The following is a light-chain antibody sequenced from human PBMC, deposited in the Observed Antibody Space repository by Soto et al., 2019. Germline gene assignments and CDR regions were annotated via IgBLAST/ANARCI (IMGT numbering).Light chain of an antibody. V-gene: IGLV1-47*01. CDR1: SSNIGTTY. CDR2: RNN. CDR3: AAWDDSLSGHVV. J-gene: IGLJ2*01. Sequence: QSVLTQPPSASGTPGQRVTISCSGSSSNIGTTYVSWYQQLPRTAPKLLIYRNNQRPSGVPDRFSGSKSGTSASLAISGLRSEDEADYYCAAWDDSLSGHVVFGGGTKLTVL.